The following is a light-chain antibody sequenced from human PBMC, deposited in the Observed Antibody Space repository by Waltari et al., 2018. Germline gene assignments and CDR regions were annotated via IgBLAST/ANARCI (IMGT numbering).Light chain of an antibody. J-gene: IGLJ1*01. V-gene: IGLV2-14*01. CDR3: SSFSSSSIRYV. CDR2: EVS. Sequence: QSALTQPASVSGSPGQSITISCTGTSSDVGGYNRVSWYQQHPGRAPNFMIYEVSNRPSGVSDCFSGSKSGNTASLTISGRQAEDEADYYCSSFSSSSIRYVFGIGTKVTVL. CDR1: SSDVGGYNR.